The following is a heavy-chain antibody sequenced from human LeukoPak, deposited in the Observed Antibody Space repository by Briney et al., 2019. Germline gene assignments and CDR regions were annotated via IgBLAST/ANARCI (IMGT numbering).Heavy chain of an antibody. CDR3: ARGVRFLEWLIWFDP. J-gene: IGHJ5*02. CDR1: GGSISSGGYY. Sequence: SQTLSLTCTVSGGSISSGGYYWSWIRQPPGKGLEWIGYIYHSGSTYYNPSLKSRVTISLDRSKNQFSLKLSSVTAADTAVYYCARGVRFLEWLIWFDPWGQGTLVTVSS. D-gene: IGHD3-3*01. CDR2: IYHSGST. V-gene: IGHV4-30-2*01.